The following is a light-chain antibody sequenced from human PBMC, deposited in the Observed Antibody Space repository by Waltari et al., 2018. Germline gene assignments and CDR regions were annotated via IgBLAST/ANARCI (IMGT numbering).Light chain of an antibody. J-gene: IGLJ3*02. V-gene: IGLV1-44*01. CDR3: AAWDGSQFARV. CDR1: SSIIGSDT. Sequence: QSVLTQPPSASGTPGQRVIISCSGSSSIIGSDTVNWYQQLPGTAPRLLIYSTNQRPSGVPGRFSGSKSGTSAFLAISGLQSEDESDYYCAAWDGSQFARVFGGGTKLSVL. CDR2: STN.